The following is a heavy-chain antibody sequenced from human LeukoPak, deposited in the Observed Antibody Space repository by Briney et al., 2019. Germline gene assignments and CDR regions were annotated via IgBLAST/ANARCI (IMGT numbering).Heavy chain of an antibody. Sequence: GGSLRLSCVASGFTFSSYGIHWVRQAPGKGLEWVAVISDDGSNRYYADSVKGRFTISRDNSKNTVYLQMNSLGAEDTAVYYCAKDRGSGTAGDYWGQGTLVTVSS. CDR1: GFTFSSYG. D-gene: IGHD3-10*01. CDR2: ISDDGSNR. CDR3: AKDRGSGTAGDY. V-gene: IGHV3-30*18. J-gene: IGHJ4*02.